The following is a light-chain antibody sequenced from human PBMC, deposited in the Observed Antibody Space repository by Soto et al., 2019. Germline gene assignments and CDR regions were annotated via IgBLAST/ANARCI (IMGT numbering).Light chain of an antibody. CDR1: QGIRHY. J-gene: IGKJ5*01. CDR3: QQLNSYPIT. V-gene: IGKV1-27*01. Sequence: DIQMTQSPSSLSASVGDRVTITCRASQGIRHYLAWYQQKPGKVPKLLIYEASNLQSGVPSRFRGGGSGTDFTLTISSLQPEDFATYFCQQLNSYPITFGQGTRLEIK. CDR2: EAS.